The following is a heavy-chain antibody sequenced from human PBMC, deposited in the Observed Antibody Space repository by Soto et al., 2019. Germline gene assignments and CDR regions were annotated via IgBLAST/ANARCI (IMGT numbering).Heavy chain of an antibody. Sequence: QVQLVQSGAEVKKPGSSVKVSCKAAGARFSTNAISWLRQAPGQGLEWMGAIIAIFDKANYAQKFQDRVTMTADESTSTAYMELSSLTSDDTAMYYCAREARGSNFESWGQGNRVTVSS. D-gene: IGHD2-2*01. CDR1: GARFSTNA. V-gene: IGHV1-69*12. J-gene: IGHJ4*02. CDR3: AREARGSNFES. CDR2: IIAIFDKA.